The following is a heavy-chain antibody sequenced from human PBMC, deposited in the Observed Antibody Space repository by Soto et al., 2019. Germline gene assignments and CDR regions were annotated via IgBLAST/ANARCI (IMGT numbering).Heavy chain of an antibody. V-gene: IGHV3-23*01. CDR1: GFAFSTYA. D-gene: IGHD6-13*01. Sequence: PGASLRLSCAPSGFAFSTYAMTWVCQSPLNVLECVSVISGSGGSSYYVDSVKGRFTISRDNSKNTLFLQRNGLRAEDTAVYYCAKVTKRAAAGRYEYYKYGMDVWGQGTTVPVSS. CDR3: AKVTKRAAAGRYEYYKYGMDV. CDR2: ISGSGGSS. J-gene: IGHJ6*01.